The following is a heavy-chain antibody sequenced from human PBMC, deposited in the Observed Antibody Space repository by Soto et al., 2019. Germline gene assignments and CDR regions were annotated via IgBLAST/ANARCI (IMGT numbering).Heavy chain of an antibody. CDR2: IYWDDDK. V-gene: IGHV2-5*02. CDR3: AHSRGIPTSYGMDV. J-gene: IGHJ6*02. D-gene: IGHD1-20*01. CDR1: GFSLSTSGVS. Sequence: QITLKESGPTLVKPTQTLTLTCTFSGFSLSTSGVSVGWIRQPPGNPLEWLALIYWDDDKRYSPSLKSRLTIPKDTSKNQVVLTMTNMDPVDTATYYCAHSRGIPTSYGMDVWGQGTTVTVSS.